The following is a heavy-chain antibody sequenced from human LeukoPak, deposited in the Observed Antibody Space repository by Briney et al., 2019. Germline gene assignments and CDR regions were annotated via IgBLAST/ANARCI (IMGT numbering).Heavy chain of an antibody. CDR3: AKALWVGATYFDY. J-gene: IGHJ4*02. CDR1: GFTFSIYG. CDR2: IWYDGSNK. V-gene: IGHV3-33*06. D-gene: IGHD1-26*01. Sequence: PGRSLRLSCAASGFTFSIYGMHWVRQAPGKGLEWVAVIWYDGSNKYYADSVKGRFTISRDNSKNTLYLQMNSLRAEDTAVYYCAKALWVGATYFDYWGQGTLVTVSS.